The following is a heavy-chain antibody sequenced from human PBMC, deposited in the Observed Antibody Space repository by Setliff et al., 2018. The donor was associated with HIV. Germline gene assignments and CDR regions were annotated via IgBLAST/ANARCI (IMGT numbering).Heavy chain of an antibody. CDR3: ARSVMTTTNYFDY. V-gene: IGHV4-34*01. CDR1: GASFSGYY. Sequence: SETLSLTCAVYGASFSGYYWSWIRQPPGKGLEWIGEINLSRSTDYNPSLKSRVTISVDTSKNQFSLRLRSVTAGDTAVYYCARSVMTTTNYFDYWGPGTLVTVSS. CDR2: INLSRST. J-gene: IGHJ4*02. D-gene: IGHD4-4*01.